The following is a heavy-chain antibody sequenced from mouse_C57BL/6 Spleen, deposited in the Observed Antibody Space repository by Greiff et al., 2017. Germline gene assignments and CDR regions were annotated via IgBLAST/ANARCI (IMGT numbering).Heavy chain of an antibody. CDR1: GYAFSSSW. J-gene: IGHJ2*01. CDR2: IYPGDGDT. Sequence: QVQLQQSGPELVKPGASVKISCKASGYAFSSSWMNWVKQRPGKCLEWIGRIYPGDGDTNYNGKFKGKATLTADKSSSTAYMQLSSLTSEDSAVYFCARYYYGSKYDFDYWGQGTTLTVSS. V-gene: IGHV1-82*01. D-gene: IGHD1-1*01. CDR3: ARYYYGSKYDFDY.